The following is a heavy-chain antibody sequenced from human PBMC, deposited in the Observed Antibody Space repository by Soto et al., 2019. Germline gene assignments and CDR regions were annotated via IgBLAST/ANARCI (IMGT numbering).Heavy chain of an antibody. D-gene: IGHD2-8*01. CDR2: TYYRSRWYN. CDR3: ARDGRMSPPTPLRFVY. Sequence: SLNLSLTCAISGDSVSSNISAWNWIRHSPARGLELLGRTYYRSRWYNDYAVSVKSRITINPDTSKNQFSLQLNSVTPEDTAVYYCARDGRMSPPTPLRFVYWAQGPFLTVS. V-gene: IGHV6-1*01. J-gene: IGHJ4*02. CDR1: GDSVSSNISA.